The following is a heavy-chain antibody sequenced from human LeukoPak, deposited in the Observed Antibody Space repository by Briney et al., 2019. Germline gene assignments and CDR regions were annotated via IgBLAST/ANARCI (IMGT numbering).Heavy chain of an antibody. Sequence: SGGSLRLSCGVSGITLSNYGMSWVRQAPGKGLEWVAGLSGSGGGTNYADSVQGRFTISRDNPKNTLYLQMNSLRAEDTAVYFCAKRGVVIRVFLVGFHKEAYYFDSWGQGALVTVSS. CDR1: GITLSNYG. CDR3: AKRGVVIRVFLVGFHKEAYYFDS. D-gene: IGHD3-10*01. V-gene: IGHV3-23*01. CDR2: LSGSGGGT. J-gene: IGHJ4*02.